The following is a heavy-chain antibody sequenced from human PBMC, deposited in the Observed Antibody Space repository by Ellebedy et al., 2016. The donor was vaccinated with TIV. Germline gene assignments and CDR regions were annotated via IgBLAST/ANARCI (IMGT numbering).Heavy chain of an antibody. V-gene: IGHV3-23*01. CDR1: GFTFSNYA. J-gene: IGHJ4*02. Sequence: GESLKISCAASGFTFSNYAISWVRQAPGKGLEWVSGVSASGGWIHYADSVKGRFTISRDNSKNTLYLQMNSLRAEDTAVYYCARAGSSGWLFGILDYWGQGTLVTVSS. CDR3: ARAGSSGWLFGILDY. D-gene: IGHD6-19*01. CDR2: VSASGGWI.